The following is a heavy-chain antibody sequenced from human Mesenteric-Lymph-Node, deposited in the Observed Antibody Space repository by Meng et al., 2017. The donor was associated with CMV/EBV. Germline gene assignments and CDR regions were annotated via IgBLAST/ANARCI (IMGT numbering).Heavy chain of an antibody. CDR1: GFTFSSYA. V-gene: IGHV3-23*01. CDR3: AKESPWSGGSGTYYFDY. J-gene: IGHJ4*02. Sequence: GGSLRLSCAASGFTFSSYAMSWVRQAPGKGLEWVSAISGSGGSTYYADSVKGRFTISRDNSKNTLYLQMNSLRAEDTAVYYCAKESPWSGGSGTYYFDYWGQGTLVTVSS. D-gene: IGHD3-10*01. CDR2: ISGSGGST.